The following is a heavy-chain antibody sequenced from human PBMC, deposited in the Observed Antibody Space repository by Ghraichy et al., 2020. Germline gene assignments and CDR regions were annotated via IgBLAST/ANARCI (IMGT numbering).Heavy chain of an antibody. CDR1: GYTFTDYY. CDR2: ISPYSGGT. CDR3: ARGQQQLGLDY. D-gene: IGHD6-13*01. J-gene: IGHJ4*02. Sequence: ASVQVSCKASGYTFTDYYIHWVRQAPGQGLEWMGRISPYSGGTNFAQKFQGRVTMTRDTSNSTAYMELSRLRSDDTAVYYCARGQQQLGLDYWGQGTLVTVSS. V-gene: IGHV1-2*06.